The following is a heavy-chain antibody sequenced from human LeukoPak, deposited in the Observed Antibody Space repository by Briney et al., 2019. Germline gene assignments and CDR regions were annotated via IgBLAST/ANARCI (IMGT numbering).Heavy chain of an antibody. CDR2: ISGSGGST. D-gene: IGHD3-22*01. V-gene: IGHV3-23*01. Sequence: PGGSLRLSCAASGFTFSSYAMHWVRQAPGKGLEWVSAISGSGGSTYYADSVKGRFTISRDNSKNTLYLQMNSLRAEDTAVYYCAKLGADSSGYYYVPFDYWGQGTLVTVSS. CDR3: AKLGADSSGYYYVPFDY. J-gene: IGHJ4*02. CDR1: GFTFSSYA.